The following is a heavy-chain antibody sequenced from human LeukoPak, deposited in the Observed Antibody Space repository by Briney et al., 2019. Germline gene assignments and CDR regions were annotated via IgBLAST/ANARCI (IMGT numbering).Heavy chain of an antibody. D-gene: IGHD3-10*01. J-gene: IGHJ3*02. CDR1: GYTFTSYA. CDR2: IIPFFGTA. V-gene: IGHV1-69*13. CDR3: ATVGSGSYYNLRVEAFDI. Sequence: SVKVSCKASGYTFTSYAISWVRQAPGQGLEWMGGIIPFFGTAHYAQKFQGRVTITADESTSTAYMELSSLRSEDTAVYYCATVGSGSYYNLRVEAFDIWGQGTMVTV.